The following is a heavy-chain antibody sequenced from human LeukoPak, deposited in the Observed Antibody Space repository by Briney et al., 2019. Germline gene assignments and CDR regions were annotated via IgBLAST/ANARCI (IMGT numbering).Heavy chain of an antibody. CDR1: GFTFSDYY. D-gene: IGHD4/OR15-4a*01. CDR3: ARPLTMWAFDI. V-gene: IGHV3-11*04. J-gene: IGHJ3*02. Sequence: GGSLRLSCAASGFTFSDYYMSWIRQAPGKGLEWVSYISSSGSTIYYADSVKGRFTISRDNAKNSLYLQMNSLRAEDTAVYYSARPLTMWAFDIWGQGTMVTVSS. CDR2: ISSSGSTI.